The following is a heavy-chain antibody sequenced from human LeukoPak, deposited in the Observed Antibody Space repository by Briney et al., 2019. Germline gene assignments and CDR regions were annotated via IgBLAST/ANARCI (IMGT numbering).Heavy chain of an antibody. CDR3: ARARRYCSGGSCYYYYMDV. CDR1: GYTFTSYD. J-gene: IGHJ6*03. CDR2: MSPNSGNT. V-gene: IGHV1-8*01. D-gene: IGHD2-15*01. Sequence: ASVKVSCKASGYTFTSYDINWVRQATGQGLEWMGWMSPNSGNTGYAQKFQGRVTMTRNTSISTAYMELSSLRSEDTAVYYCARARRYCSGGSCYYYYMDVWGKGTTVTVSS.